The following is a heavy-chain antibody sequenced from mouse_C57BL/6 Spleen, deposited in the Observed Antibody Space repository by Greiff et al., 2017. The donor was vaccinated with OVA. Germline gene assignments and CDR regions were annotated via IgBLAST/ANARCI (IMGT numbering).Heavy chain of an antibody. V-gene: IGHV1-81*01. CDR3: ARCYYGNFGGFAY. J-gene: IGHJ3*01. D-gene: IGHD2-1*01. CDR2: IYPRSGNT. CDR1: GYTFTSYG. Sequence: VQLQQSGAELARPGASVKLSCKASGYTFTSYGISWVKQRTGQGLEWIGEIYPRSGNTYYNEKFKGKATLTVDKSSSTAYNELRILTVEDSAVLFCARCYYGNFGGFAYWGQGTLVTVSA.